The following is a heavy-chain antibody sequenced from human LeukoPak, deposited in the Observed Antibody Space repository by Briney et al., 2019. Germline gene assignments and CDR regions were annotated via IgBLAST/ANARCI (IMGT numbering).Heavy chain of an antibody. D-gene: IGHD3-22*01. CDR1: GFTFSSYA. CDR3: AKDISSGYSTLFDF. V-gene: IGHV3-23*01. CDR2: ASGSGGYT. Sequence: GGSLRLSCAASGFTFSSYAMTWVRKAPGKGLEWVSVASGSGGYTYYADAVKGRVTISRNNSRNTLYLQMTSLTADDTAVYYCAKDISSGYSTLFDFWGQGTLVTVSS. J-gene: IGHJ4*02.